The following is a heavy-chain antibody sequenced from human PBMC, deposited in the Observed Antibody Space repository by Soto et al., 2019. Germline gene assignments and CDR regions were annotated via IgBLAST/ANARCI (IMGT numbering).Heavy chain of an antibody. D-gene: IGHD5-18*01. Sequence: QVQLQESGPGLVKPSETLSLTCTVSGGSISNSFWNWIRHPPGKELEWIGNIHYSGSTNYNPSLKSRVTISVDTSKNHFSLRLTSVTAADTAVYYCARTLSGNSYGPLDYWGQGILGTVSS. V-gene: IGHV4-59*08. CDR3: ARTLSGNSYGPLDY. J-gene: IGHJ4*02. CDR1: GGSISNSF. CDR2: IHYSGST.